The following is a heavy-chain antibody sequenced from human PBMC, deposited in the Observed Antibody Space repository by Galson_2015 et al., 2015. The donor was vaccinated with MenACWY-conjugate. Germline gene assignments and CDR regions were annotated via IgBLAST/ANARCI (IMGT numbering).Heavy chain of an antibody. D-gene: IGHD4-17*01. CDR3: ARQVGYGDYVGYNWFDP. CDR1: GGSFSGYY. J-gene: IGHJ5*02. CDR2: INHSGST. Sequence: SETLSLTCAVYGGSFSGYYWSWIRQPPGKGLEWIGEINHSGSTNYNPSLKSRVTISVDTSKNQFSLKLSSVTAADTAVYYCARQVGYGDYVGYNWFDPWGQGTLVTVSS. V-gene: IGHV4-34*01.